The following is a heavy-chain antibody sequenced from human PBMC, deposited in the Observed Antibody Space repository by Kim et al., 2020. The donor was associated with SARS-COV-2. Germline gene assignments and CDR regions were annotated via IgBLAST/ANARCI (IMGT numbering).Heavy chain of an antibody. CDR3: ARDQSRVIAVAGYFDY. D-gene: IGHD6-19*01. J-gene: IGHJ4*01. CDR1: GFTFSSYA. V-gene: IGHV3-30*04. Sequence: GGSLRLSCAASGFTFSSYAMHWVRQAPGKGLEWVAVISYDGSNKYYVDSVKGRFTISRDNSKNTLYLQMNSLRAEDTAVYYCARDQSRVIAVAGYFDYLG. CDR2: ISYDGSNK.